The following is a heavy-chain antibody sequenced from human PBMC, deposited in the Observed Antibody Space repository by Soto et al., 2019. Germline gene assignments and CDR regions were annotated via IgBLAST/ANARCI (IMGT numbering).Heavy chain of an antibody. D-gene: IGHD6-19*01. V-gene: IGHV6-1*01. CDR1: GDGVSSNSAA. J-gene: IGHJ6*02. Sequence: SQTLSLTCAISGDGVSSNSAAWNWIRQSPSRGLEWLGRTYYRSKWYNDYAVSVKSRITINPDTSKNQFSLQLNSVTPEDTAVYYCARALRPYSSGWYREYYGMDVWGQGTTVTVSS. CDR3: ARALRPYSSGWYREYYGMDV. CDR2: TYYRSKWYN.